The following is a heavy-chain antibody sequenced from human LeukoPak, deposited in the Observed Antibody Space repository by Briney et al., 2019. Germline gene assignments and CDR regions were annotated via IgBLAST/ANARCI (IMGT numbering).Heavy chain of an antibody. V-gene: IGHV1-18*04. J-gene: IGHJ4*02. Sequence: ASVKVSCKASGYTFTSYGISWVRQAPGHGLEWMGWISAYNGNTNYAQKLQGRVTMTTDTSTSTAYMELRSLRSDDTAVYYCARDLRNYYGSGSYYYWGQGTLVTVSS. CDR1: GYTFTSYG. CDR3: ARDLRNYYGSGSYYY. CDR2: ISAYNGNT. D-gene: IGHD3-10*01.